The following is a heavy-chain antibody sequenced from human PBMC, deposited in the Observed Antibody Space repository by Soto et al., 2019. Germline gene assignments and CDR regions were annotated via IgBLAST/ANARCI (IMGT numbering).Heavy chain of an antibody. Sequence: QVQLVESGGGVVLPGRSLRLSCAASGFTFSSFGMHWVRQPPGKGLEWVAVISYDGSETDYADSVKGRFTISRDNSQNTVFLEMGSLRPEDTAVYYCANDPSRNCFWHLRDWGQGTQVTVSS. CDR3: ANDPSRNCFWHLRD. V-gene: IGHV3-30*18. CDR1: GFTFSSFG. CDR2: ISYDGSET. D-gene: IGHD3-3*02. J-gene: IGHJ4*02.